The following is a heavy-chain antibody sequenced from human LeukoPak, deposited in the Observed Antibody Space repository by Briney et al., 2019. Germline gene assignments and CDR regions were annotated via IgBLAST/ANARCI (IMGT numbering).Heavy chain of an antibody. CDR2: IKYDGSDK. J-gene: IGHJ6*02. D-gene: IGHD3-3*01. V-gene: IGHV3-30*02. CDR3: AKDRNYDFWSGYYYYGMDV. CDR1: GFTFSSYG. Sequence: GGSLRLSCAASGFTFSSYGMHWVRQAPGKGLEWVAVIKYDGSDKYYADFVKGRLTISRDNSKNTLYLQMNSLRAEDTAVYYCAKDRNYDFWSGYYYYGMDVWGQGTTVTVSS.